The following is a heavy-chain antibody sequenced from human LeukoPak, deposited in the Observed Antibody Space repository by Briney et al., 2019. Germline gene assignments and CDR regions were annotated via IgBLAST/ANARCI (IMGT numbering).Heavy chain of an antibody. D-gene: IGHD3-10*01. V-gene: IGHV3-48*03. Sequence: PGGSLRLSCAASGFTFSSYEMNWVRQAPGKGLEWVSYISSSGGTIYYADSVKGRFTISRDNAKNSPYLQMNSLRAEDTAVYYCARDGGLLWFGELLSEPGYFDYWGQGTLVTVSS. CDR1: GFTFSSYE. CDR3: ARDGGLLWFGELLSEPGYFDY. CDR2: ISSSGGTI. J-gene: IGHJ4*02.